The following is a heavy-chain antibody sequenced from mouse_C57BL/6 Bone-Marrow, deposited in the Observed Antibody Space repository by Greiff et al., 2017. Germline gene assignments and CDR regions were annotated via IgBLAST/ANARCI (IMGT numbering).Heavy chain of an antibody. J-gene: IGHJ4*01. CDR3: ARGYDYDYAMDY. V-gene: IGHV1-39*01. Sequence: EVQLQQSGPELVKPGASVKISCKASGYSFTDYNMNWVKQSNGKSLEWIGVITPNYGTTSYNQKFKGKATLTVDQSSSTAYVPLNSLTSEDSAVYYCARGYDYDYAMDYWGQGTSVTVSS. CDR2: ITPNYGTT. D-gene: IGHD2-4*01. CDR1: GYSFTDYN.